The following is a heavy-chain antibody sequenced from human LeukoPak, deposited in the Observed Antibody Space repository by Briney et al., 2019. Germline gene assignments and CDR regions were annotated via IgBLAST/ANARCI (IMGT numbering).Heavy chain of an antibody. V-gene: IGHV1-2*02. D-gene: IGHD5-12*01. CDR2: INANSGGT. Sequence: ASVKVSCKASGYTFTAYYIHWVRQAPGQGLEWMGWINANSGGTDYAQKFQGRVTMTRDASLTTAYMELGRLKSDDTAVYYCARDCGYDSQRMNYFDYWGQGTLVTVSS. J-gene: IGHJ4*02. CDR3: ARDCGYDSQRMNYFDY. CDR1: GYTFTAYY.